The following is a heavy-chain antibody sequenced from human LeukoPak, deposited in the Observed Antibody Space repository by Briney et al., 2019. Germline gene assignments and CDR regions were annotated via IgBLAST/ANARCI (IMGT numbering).Heavy chain of an antibody. D-gene: IGHD3-22*01. CDR2: IIPILGIA. V-gene: IGHV1-69*04. J-gene: IGHJ4*02. CDR1: GGTFSSYA. CDR3: ARDSLITMINFDY. Sequence: GASVKVSCKASGGTFSSYAIGWVRQAPGQGLEWMGRIIPILGIANYAQKFQGRVTITADKSTSTAYMELSSLRSDDTAVYYCARDSLITMINFDYWGQGTLVTVSS.